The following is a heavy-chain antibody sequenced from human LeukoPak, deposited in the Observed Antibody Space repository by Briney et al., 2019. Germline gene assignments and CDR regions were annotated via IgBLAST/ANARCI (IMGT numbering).Heavy chain of an antibody. CDR2: IYHSGST. V-gene: IGHV4-38-2*01. CDR1: GYSISSGYY. Sequence: PSETLSLTCAVSGYSISSGYYWGWIRQPPGKGLEWIGSIYHSGSTHYNPSLKSRVTISVDTSKNQFSLKLSSVTAADTAVYYCARSYGSSWYKAHWGQGTLVTVSS. D-gene: IGHD6-13*01. J-gene: IGHJ4*02. CDR3: ARSYGSSWYKAH.